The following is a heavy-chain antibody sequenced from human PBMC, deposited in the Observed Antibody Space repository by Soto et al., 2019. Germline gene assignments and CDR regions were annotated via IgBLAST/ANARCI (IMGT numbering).Heavy chain of an antibody. CDR2: IDSGGDSI. Sequence: PGGSLRLSCAASGFAFSDYSMMWIRQAPGKGLEWISYIDSGGDSIYYADSVKGRFAISRDNAENSLFLQMDTLRAQDTATYFCARELYYYEGGGPSDNWGQGVLVTVSS. D-gene: IGHD3-22*01. CDR3: ARELYYYEGGGPSDN. V-gene: IGHV3-11*01. CDR1: GFAFSDYS. J-gene: IGHJ4*02.